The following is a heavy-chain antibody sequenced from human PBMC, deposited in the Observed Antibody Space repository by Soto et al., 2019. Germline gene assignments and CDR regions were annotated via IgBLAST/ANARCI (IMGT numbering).Heavy chain of an antibody. CDR1: GGSISSGGYS. D-gene: IGHD3-10*01. CDR2: IYHSGST. V-gene: IGHV4-30-2*01. CDR3: ARANGSGWGAFDI. Sequence: PSDTLSLTCAVSGGSISSGGYSWSWIRQPPGKGLEWIGYIYHSGSTYYNPSLKSRVTISVDRSKNQFSLRLSSVTAADTAVYYCARANGSGWGAFDIWGQGTMVTVSS. J-gene: IGHJ3*02.